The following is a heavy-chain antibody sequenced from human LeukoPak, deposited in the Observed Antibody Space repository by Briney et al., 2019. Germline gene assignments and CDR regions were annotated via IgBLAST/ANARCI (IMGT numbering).Heavy chain of an antibody. CDR1: GVSFSGYY. D-gene: IGHD3-10*01. V-gene: IGHV4-34*01. CDR2: IHHSGST. CDR3: ARGTGLLWFGEQKDNWFDP. J-gene: IGHJ5*02. Sequence: SETLSLTCAVYGVSFSGYYWSWLRQPPGKGLEWDGEIHHSGSTNYNPSLKSRVTISVDASKNQFSLKLSSVTAGDTAVYYCARGTGLLWFGEQKDNWFDPWGQGTLVTVSS.